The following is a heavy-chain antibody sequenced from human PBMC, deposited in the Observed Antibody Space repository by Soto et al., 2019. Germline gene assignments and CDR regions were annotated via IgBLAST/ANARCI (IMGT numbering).Heavy chain of an antibody. J-gene: IGHJ3*02. Sequence: ASVKVSCKVSGYTLTELSMHWVRQAPGKGLEWMGGFDPEDGETIYAQKFQGRVTMTEDTSTDTAYMELSSLRSEDTAVYYCATSRLGYCSGGSCYFAFDIWGQGTMVTVSS. V-gene: IGHV1-24*01. D-gene: IGHD2-15*01. CDR2: FDPEDGET. CDR1: GYTLTELS. CDR3: ATSRLGYCSGGSCYFAFDI.